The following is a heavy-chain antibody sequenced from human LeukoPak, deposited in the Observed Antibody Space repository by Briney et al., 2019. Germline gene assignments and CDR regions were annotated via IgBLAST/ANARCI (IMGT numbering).Heavy chain of an antibody. CDR3: ARDLFGGPLGESRGGYFDY. J-gene: IGHJ4*02. V-gene: IGHV1-2*02. CDR1: GYTFTGYY. CDR2: INPNSDGT. Sequence: ASVKVSCKTSGYTFTGYYIYWVRHAPGPGLEWMGWINPNSDGTNYAQNFQGRVTMTSDTSITTVYMELSSLTSDDTAVYYCARDLFGGPLGESRGGYFDYWGQGTLVTVSS. D-gene: IGHD3-10*01.